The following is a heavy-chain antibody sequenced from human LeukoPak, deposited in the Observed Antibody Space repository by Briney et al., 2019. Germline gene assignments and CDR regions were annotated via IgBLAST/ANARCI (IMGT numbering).Heavy chain of an antibody. CDR3: ARAPEGSGSSYYFDY. D-gene: IGHD3-10*01. J-gene: IGHJ4*02. CDR2: INRVGGEK. Sequence: GGSLRLSCAASGFTFSCYWMRWVRQAPGKGLEWVANINRVGGEKYHADSVKGRFTISRDNAKNSLYLQMNSLRTEDTAIYYCARAPEGSGSSYYFDYWGQGILVTVSS. V-gene: IGHV3-7*01. CDR1: GFTFSCYW.